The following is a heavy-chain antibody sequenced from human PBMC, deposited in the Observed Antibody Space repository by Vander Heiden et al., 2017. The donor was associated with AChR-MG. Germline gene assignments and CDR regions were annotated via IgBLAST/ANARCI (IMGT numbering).Heavy chain of an antibody. J-gene: IGHJ4*02. CDR3: ARSPYYYDKNFDY. V-gene: IGHV1-69*06. Sequence: QVQLVQSGAEVKKPGSSVKVSCTASGGPFSSDAISWVGQAPGQGLEWMGGIIPIFGTANYAQKFQGRVTITADKSTSTAYMELSSLRSEDTAVYYCARSPYYYDKNFDYWGQGTLVTVSS. CDR1: GGPFSSDA. CDR2: IIPIFGTA. D-gene: IGHD3-22*01.